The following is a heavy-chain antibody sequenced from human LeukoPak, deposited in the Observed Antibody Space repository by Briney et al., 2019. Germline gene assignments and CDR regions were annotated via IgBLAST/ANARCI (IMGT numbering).Heavy chain of an antibody. CDR3: ARGDYDILTGLDENYYFDY. J-gene: IGHJ4*02. V-gene: IGHV4-30-4*01. D-gene: IGHD3-9*01. Sequence: SETLSLTCTVSGDSISSGNYYWTWLRQPPGKGLEWIGYIYYSGSTFYNPSLKSRVTISVDTSKNEFSLKLSSVTAADTAVYYCARGDYDILTGLDENYYFDYWGQGTLVTVSS. CDR2: IYYSGST. CDR1: GDSISSGNYY.